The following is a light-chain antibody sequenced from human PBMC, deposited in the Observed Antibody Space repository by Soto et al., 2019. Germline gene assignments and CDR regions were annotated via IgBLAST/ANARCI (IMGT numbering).Light chain of an antibody. V-gene: IGKV1-39*01. J-gene: IGKJ1*01. CDR2: AAS. CDR1: QSISSY. Sequence: DIQMTQSPSSLSASVGERVTITCRASQSISSYLNWYQQKPGKAPKLLIYAASSLQSGVPSRFSGSGSGTDFTLTISSLQPEDFATYYCQQRYSTPPWTFGQGTKVEIK. CDR3: QQRYSTPPWT.